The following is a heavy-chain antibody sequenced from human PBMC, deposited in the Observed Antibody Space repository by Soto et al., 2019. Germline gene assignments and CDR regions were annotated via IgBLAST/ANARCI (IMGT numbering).Heavy chain of an antibody. CDR2: ISYDGSNK. CDR3: AKSGYSTGLGY. V-gene: IGHV3-30*18. J-gene: IGHJ4*02. Sequence: QVQLVESGGGVVQPGRSLRLSCAASGFTFSSYGMHWVRQAPGKGLEWVAVISYDGSNKYYADSVKGRFTISRDNSKNTLYLHMNSLRAEDTAVYYCAKSGYSTGLGYWGQGTLVTVSS. D-gene: IGHD6-25*01. CDR1: GFTFSSYG.